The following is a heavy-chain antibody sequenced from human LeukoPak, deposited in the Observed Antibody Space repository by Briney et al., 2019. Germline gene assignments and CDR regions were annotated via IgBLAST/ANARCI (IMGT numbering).Heavy chain of an antibody. CDR2: IKPDGTEK. J-gene: IGHJ4*02. Sequence: GGSLRLSCEASGFTFSSYWMSWVRQAPGKGLEWVATIKPDGTEKYYVDSVKGRFTVSRDNAKNSLYLQMNSLRAEDTAVYYCARGVYEFDYWGQGTLVTVSS. CDR3: ARGVYEFDY. D-gene: IGHD3-3*01. V-gene: IGHV3-7*03. CDR1: GFTFSSYW.